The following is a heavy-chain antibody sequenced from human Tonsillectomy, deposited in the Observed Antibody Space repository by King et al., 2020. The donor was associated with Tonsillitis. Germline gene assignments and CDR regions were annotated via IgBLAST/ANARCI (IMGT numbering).Heavy chain of an antibody. CDR2: IFSNDEK. V-gene: IGHV2-26*01. CDR3: ARINNRVLRYFDWDFDY. D-gene: IGHD3-9*01. Sequence: TLKESGPVLVKPTETLTLTCTVSGFSLSNARMGVSWLRQPPGKALEWFAHIFSNDEKTYSTSLKSSLTTSKDTSKSQVVLTMTNMDPVDTATYYCARINNRVLRYFDWDFDYWGQGTLVTVSS. CDR1: GFSLSNARMG. J-gene: IGHJ4*02.